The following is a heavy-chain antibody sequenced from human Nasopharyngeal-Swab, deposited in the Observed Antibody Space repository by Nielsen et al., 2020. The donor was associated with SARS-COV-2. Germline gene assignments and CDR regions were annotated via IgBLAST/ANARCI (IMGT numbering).Heavy chain of an antibody. CDR1: GGSISSGGYY. Sequence: SETLSLTCTVSGGSISSGGYYWSWIRQHPGKGLEWIGYIYYSGSTYHNPSLKSRVTISVATSKNQFSLKLSSVTAADTAVYYCARARSSITIFGVVNPVDAFDIWGQGTMVTVSS. V-gene: IGHV4-31*03. D-gene: IGHD3-3*01. J-gene: IGHJ3*02. CDR2: IYYSGST. CDR3: ARARSSITIFGVVNPVDAFDI.